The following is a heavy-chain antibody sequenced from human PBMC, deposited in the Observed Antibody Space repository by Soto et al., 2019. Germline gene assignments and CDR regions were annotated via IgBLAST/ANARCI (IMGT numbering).Heavy chain of an antibody. D-gene: IGHD3-9*01. CDR2: IWNDGSTK. Sequence: QVQLVESGGGVVQPGRSLRLSCAASGFTFRTYGMHWVRQAPGKGLEWVAVIWNDGSTKYYADSVKGRFTISRDDSKNTLYLQMNSLRAEDTAVYYCARVLRYFDWDYAFDIWAKGQWSPSLQ. J-gene: IGHJ3*02. CDR1: GFTFRTYG. V-gene: IGHV3-33*01. CDR3: ARVLRYFDWDYAFDI.